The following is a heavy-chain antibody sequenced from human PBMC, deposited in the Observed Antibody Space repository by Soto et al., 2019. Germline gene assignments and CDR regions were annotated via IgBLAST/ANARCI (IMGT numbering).Heavy chain of an antibody. J-gene: IGHJ6*03. CDR1: GFTFSSYA. D-gene: IGHD2-15*01. V-gene: IGHV3-23*01. CDR3: AGSGGSCNGCYFYYYYMDV. Sequence: PGGSLRLSCAASGFTFSSYAMSWVRQAPGKGLEWVSAISSSGGSTYSADSVKGRFTISRDNSKNTLYLQMNSLRAEDTAVYYCAGSGGSCNGCYFYYYYMDVWGKGTTVTVSS. CDR2: ISSSGGST.